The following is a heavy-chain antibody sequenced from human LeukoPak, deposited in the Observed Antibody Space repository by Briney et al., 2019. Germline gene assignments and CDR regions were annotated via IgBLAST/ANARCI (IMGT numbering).Heavy chain of an antibody. J-gene: IGHJ4*02. CDR2: ISAYNGNT. Sequence: ASVKVSCKASGHTFTSYGISWVRQAPGQGLEWMGWISAYNGNTNYEQKLQGRVTMTTDTSTSTAYMELRSLRSDDTAVYYCASLTYYYDSSGYYFDYWGQGTLVTVSS. D-gene: IGHD3-22*01. CDR3: ASLTYYYDSSGYYFDY. CDR1: GHTFTSYG. V-gene: IGHV1-18*01.